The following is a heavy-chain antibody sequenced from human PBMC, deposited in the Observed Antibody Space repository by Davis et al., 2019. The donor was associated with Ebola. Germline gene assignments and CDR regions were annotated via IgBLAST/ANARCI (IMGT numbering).Heavy chain of an antibody. CDR2: IYHSGST. D-gene: IGHD3-10*01. CDR1: GGSISSYY. Sequence: SETLSLTCTVSGGSISSYYWSWIRQPPGKGLEWNGEIYHSGSTNYNPSLKSRVTISVDTSKNQFSLKLSSVTAADTAVYYCARPTHGSGSYYTSWFDPWGQGTLVTVSS. CDR3: ARPTHGSGSYYTSWFDP. V-gene: IGHV4-59*08. J-gene: IGHJ5*02.